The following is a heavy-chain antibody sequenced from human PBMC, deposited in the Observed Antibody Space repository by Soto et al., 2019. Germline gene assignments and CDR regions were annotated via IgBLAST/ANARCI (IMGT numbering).Heavy chain of an antibody. V-gene: IGHV1-8*01. J-gene: IGHJ4*02. CDR2: MNPNTGNS. Sequence: ASVNVSCKAFGYTFTSYDIYWVRQATGQGLEWMGWMNPNTGNSAYAQKFQGRVTVTSDTSINTVHMELSSLRSEDTAVYYCARRAETNGWNGFGADKYYFDFWGQGTLVTVSS. CDR3: ARRAETNGWNGFGADKYYFDF. CDR1: GYTFTSYD. D-gene: IGHD1-1*01.